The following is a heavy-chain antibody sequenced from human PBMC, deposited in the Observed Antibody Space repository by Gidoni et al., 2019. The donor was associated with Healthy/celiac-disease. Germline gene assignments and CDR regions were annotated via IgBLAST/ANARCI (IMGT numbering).Heavy chain of an antibody. J-gene: IGHJ4*02. CDR3: ARDLNGEQWLDQSPAPTDY. CDR1: GSTFTSYY. CDR2: INPSGGST. Sequence: QVQLVQSGAEVKKPGASVKVSCKASGSTFTSYYMHWVRQAPGQGLEWMGIINPSGGSTSYAQKFQGRVTMTRDTSTSTVYMELSSLRSEDTAVYYCARDLNGEQWLDQSPAPTDYWGQGTLVTVSS. D-gene: IGHD6-19*01. V-gene: IGHV1-46*01.